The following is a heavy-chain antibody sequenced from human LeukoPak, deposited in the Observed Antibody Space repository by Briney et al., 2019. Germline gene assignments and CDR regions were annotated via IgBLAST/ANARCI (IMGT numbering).Heavy chain of an antibody. V-gene: IGHV3-23*01. J-gene: IGHJ4*02. CDR2: ISGSGGTT. CDR3: AKDPSDFLVDC. CDR1: GFTFYTYA. D-gene: IGHD2-21*02. Sequence: PGGSLRLSCAASGFTFYTYAMNWVRQAPGKGLQWVAAISGSGGTTYYAASVKGRFTISRDNSKNTVYLQLSSLRAEDTAVYYCAKDPSDFLVDCWGQGTLVPVSS.